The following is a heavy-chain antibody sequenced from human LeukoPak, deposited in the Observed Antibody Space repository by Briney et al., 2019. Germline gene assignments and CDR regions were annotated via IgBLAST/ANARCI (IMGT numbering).Heavy chain of an antibody. V-gene: IGHV4-34*01. CDR2: INHSGST. CDR3: ATGSGYYGSGSYFRTPPRY. D-gene: IGHD3-10*01. CDR1: GGSFSGYY. Sequence: SETLSLTCAVYGGSFSGYYWSWIRQPPGKGLELIGEINHSGSTNYNPSLKSRVTISVDTSKNQFSLKLSSVTAADTAVYYCATGSGYYGSGSYFRTPPRYWGQGTLVTVSS. J-gene: IGHJ4*02.